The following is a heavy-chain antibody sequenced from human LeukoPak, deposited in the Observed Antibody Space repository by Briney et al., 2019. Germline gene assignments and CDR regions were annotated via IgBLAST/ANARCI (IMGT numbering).Heavy chain of an antibody. Sequence: ASVKVSCKASGYTVTDYYIHWVRQAPGQGLEWMGWINPNTDGINYAQNFRGRVTMTRDTSISTAYMGLSSLRSDDTAIYYCARVKALGIVGSTTVLDPWGQGTLVTVSS. CDR1: GYTVTDYY. CDR3: ARVKALGIVGSTTVLDP. J-gene: IGHJ5*02. V-gene: IGHV1-2*02. CDR2: INPNTDGI. D-gene: IGHD1-26*01.